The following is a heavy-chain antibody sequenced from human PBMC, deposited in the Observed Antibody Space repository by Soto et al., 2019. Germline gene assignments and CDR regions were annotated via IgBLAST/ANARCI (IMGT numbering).Heavy chain of an antibody. V-gene: IGHV3-23*01. CDR2: ISGSGST. CDR1: GFTVSSYA. CDR3: AKALRFTFTTGYYMDV. Sequence: EVQLLESGGGLVQPGGSLRLSCAASGFTVSSYAMSWVRQAPGKGLEWVSVISGSGSTYSADSVKGRFTISRGSSKNTVDLQMNSLRAEDTAVYYCAKALRFTFTTGYYMDVWGRGTTVTVSS. J-gene: IGHJ6*03. D-gene: IGHD3-16*01.